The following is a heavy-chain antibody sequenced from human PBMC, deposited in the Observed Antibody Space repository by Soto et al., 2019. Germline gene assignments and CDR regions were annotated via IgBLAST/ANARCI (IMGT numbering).Heavy chain of an antibody. CDR3: ARATPAGSADF. J-gene: IGHJ4*02. V-gene: IGHV4-31*03. CDR2: ISYSGSS. CDR1: GGSNIRDGYY. Sequence: TSETLSLTGPVSGGSNIRDGYYWSWIRQHPGKGLQWIAYISYSGSSYSNQSLTRRVTRSADTSKNQFSLRLTSVTAADTAAYFCARATPAGSADFWGQGTLVTVSS. D-gene: IGHD2-2*01.